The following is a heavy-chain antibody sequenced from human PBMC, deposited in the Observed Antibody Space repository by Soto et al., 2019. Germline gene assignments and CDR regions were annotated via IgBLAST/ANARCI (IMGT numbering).Heavy chain of an antibody. Sequence: PAGSLRLCCVASGFPFVDYGVHWVRPAQGKGLEWVAVISFEGSVSFHADSVKGRFIISRDNSKNTLYLQMSSLRGEDTAVYYCAKEITPRSSNGWPFDYWGQGALVTVSS. CDR3: AKEITPRSSNGWPFDY. D-gene: IGHD6-19*01. CDR1: GFPFVDYG. CDR2: ISFEGSVS. J-gene: IGHJ4*02. V-gene: IGHV3-30*18.